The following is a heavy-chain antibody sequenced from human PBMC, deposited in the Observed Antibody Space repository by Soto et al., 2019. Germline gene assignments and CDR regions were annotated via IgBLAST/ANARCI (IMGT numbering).Heavy chain of an antibody. Sequence: GASVKVSCKASGYTFTSYGMSWVRQAPGQGREWMGWISAYNGNTNYAQKLQGRVTMTTDTSTSTAYMELRSLRSDDTAVYYCARNQWELHAFVLWGQGTMVTVSS. D-gene: IGHD1-26*01. V-gene: IGHV1-18*01. CDR3: ARNQWELHAFVL. J-gene: IGHJ3*01. CDR1: GYTFTSYG. CDR2: ISAYNGNT.